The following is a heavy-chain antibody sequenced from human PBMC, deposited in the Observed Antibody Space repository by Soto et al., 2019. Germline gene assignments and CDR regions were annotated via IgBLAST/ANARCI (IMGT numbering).Heavy chain of an antibody. CDR2: ISSSSYTI. CDR1: GFTFSNYG. D-gene: IGHD3-10*01. CDR3: PRDYGELFYFDY. V-gene: IGHV3-48*02. J-gene: IGHJ4*02. Sequence: EVQLVESGGGLVQPGGSLRLSCAASGFTFSNYGMNWVRQAPGKGLEWVSYISSSSYTIHYADSVKGRFTISRDNAKNALYLQMNSLRDEDTAVYYCPRDYGELFYFDYWGQGILVTVSS.